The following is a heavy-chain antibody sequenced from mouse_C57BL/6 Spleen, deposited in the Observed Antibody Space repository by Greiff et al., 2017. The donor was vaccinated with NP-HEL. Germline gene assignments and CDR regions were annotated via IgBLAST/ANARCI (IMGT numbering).Heavy chain of an antibody. Sequence: QVQLQQSGAELVMPGASVKLSCKASGSTFTSYWMPWVKQRPGQGLEWIGEIDPSDSYTNYNQKFKGKSTLTVDKSSSTAYMQLSSLTSEDSAVYYCARSGYYGSRAMDYWGQGTSVTVSS. CDR3: ARSGYYGSRAMDY. J-gene: IGHJ4*01. D-gene: IGHD1-1*01. V-gene: IGHV1-69*01. CDR1: GSTFTSYW. CDR2: IDPSDSYT.